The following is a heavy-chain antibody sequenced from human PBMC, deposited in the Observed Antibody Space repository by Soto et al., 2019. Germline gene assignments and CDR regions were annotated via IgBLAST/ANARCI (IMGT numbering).Heavy chain of an antibody. CDR3: APAYGGRSLY. Sequence: QITLKESGPTLVKPTQTLTLTCTFSGFSLSTDRVGVGWIRQPPGKALDWLAVIYWDDSKTYSPSLKSRLTITTDTSTNQVVLTLTNMDPVDTATYYCAPAYGGRSLYWGQGTLVTVSS. CDR1: GFSLSTDRVG. CDR2: IYWDDSK. D-gene: IGHD1-26*01. J-gene: IGHJ4*02. V-gene: IGHV2-5*02.